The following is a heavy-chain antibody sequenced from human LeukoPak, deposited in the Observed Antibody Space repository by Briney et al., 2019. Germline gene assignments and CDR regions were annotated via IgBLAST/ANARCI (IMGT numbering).Heavy chain of an antibody. V-gene: IGHV1-18*01. Sequence: ASVKVSCKASGYTFTSYGISWVRQAPGQGLEWMGWISAYNGNTTYVQKFQDRVTMTTDASTSTAYMEVRSLRSEDTAVYYCARDLGSSSVDYWGQGTLVTVSS. D-gene: IGHD6-13*01. CDR3: ARDLGSSSVDY. CDR2: ISAYNGNT. J-gene: IGHJ4*02. CDR1: GYTFTSYG.